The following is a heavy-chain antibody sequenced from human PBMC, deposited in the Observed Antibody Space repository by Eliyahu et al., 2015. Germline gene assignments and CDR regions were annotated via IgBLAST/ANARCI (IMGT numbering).Heavy chain of an antibody. D-gene: IGHD3-22*01. CDR3: ARIRGLESSSGYSFDY. CDR2: IDWDDDK. J-gene: IGHJ4*02. CDR1: GFSLSTSGMR. V-gene: IGHV2-70*04. Sequence: WSFSGFSLSTSGMRVSWIRQPPGKALEWLARIDWDDDKFYSTSLKTRLTISKDTSKNQVVLTMTNMDPVDTATYYCARIRGLESSSGYSFDYWGQGILVTVSS.